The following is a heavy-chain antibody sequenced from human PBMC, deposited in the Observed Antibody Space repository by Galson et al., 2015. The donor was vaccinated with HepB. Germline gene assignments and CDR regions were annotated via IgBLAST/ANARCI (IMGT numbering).Heavy chain of an antibody. CDR1: GYSFTSYW. CDR3: ASLRYSSSWKNAFDI. J-gene: IGHJ3*02. V-gene: IGHV5-51*01. CDR2: IYPGDSDT. D-gene: IGHD6-13*01. Sequence: QSGAEVKKPGESLKISCKGSGYSFTSYWIGWVRQMPGKGLEWMGIIYPGDSDTRYSPSFQGQVTISADKSISTAYLQWSSLKASDTAMYYCASLRYSSSWKNAFDIWGQGTMVTVSS.